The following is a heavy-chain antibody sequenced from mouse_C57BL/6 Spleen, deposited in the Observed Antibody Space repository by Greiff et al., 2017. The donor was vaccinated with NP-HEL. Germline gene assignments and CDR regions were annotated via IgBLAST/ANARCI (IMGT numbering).Heavy chain of an antibody. CDR2: FYPGGGSI. Sequence: QVQLQQSGAELVKPGASVKLSCTASGYTFTEYTIHWVKQRSGQGLEWIGWFYPGGGSIKYNEKFKDKATLTADKSSSTVYMERSRSTYEDSAVYSCARHEPYYSNLFDYWGQGTTLTVSS. CDR3: ARHEPYYSNLFDY. V-gene: IGHV1-62-2*01. CDR1: GYTFTEYT. J-gene: IGHJ2*01. D-gene: IGHD2-5*01.